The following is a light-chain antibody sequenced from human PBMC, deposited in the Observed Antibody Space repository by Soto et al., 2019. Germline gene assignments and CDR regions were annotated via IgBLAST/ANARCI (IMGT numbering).Light chain of an antibody. CDR1: QVVFYNSKNY. CDR2: WAS. V-gene: IGKV4-1*01. Sequence: DIVMAKYRESLAVALGERATINCKSSQVVFYNSKNYLGWYQQKPGQPPKLLIYWASTRESGVPDRFSGSESGTDFTLTFSSLQAEDVGAYYCLQSYRHPLNFGGGTKVDIK. J-gene: IGKJ4*01. CDR3: LQSYRHPLN.